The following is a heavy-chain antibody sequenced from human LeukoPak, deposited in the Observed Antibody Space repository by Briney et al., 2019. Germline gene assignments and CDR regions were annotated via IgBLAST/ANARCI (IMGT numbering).Heavy chain of an antibody. J-gene: IGHJ4*02. D-gene: IGHD2-21*01. CDR2: INHSGST. CDR1: GGSFSGYY. Sequence: SETLSLTCAVYGGSFSGYYWSWIRQPPGKGLEWIGEINHSGSTNYNPSLKSRVTISVDTSKNQFSLKLSSVTAADTAVYYCARGLIPDYWGQGTPVTVSS. V-gene: IGHV4-34*01. CDR3: ARGLIPDY.